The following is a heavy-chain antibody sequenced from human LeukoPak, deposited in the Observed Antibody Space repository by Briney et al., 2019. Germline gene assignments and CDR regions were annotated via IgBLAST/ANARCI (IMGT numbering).Heavy chain of an antibody. CDR3: AKDLAYYDSSGDYYPAFDI. CDR2: ISGSGGST. Sequence: GGSLRLPCAASGFTFSSYAMSWVRQAPGKGLEWVSAISGSGGSTYYADSVKGRFTISRDNSENTLYLQMNSLRAEDTAIYYCAKDLAYYDSSGDYYPAFDIWGQGTMVTVSS. V-gene: IGHV3-23*01. D-gene: IGHD3-22*01. CDR1: GFTFSSYA. J-gene: IGHJ3*02.